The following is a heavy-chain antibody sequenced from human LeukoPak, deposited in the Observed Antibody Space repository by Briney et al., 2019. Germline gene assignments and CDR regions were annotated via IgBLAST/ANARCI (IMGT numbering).Heavy chain of an antibody. CDR2: FHTYTGNP. Sequence: ASVKVSCKASGYSFTTYGMNWVPQAPGQGLEWMGWFHTYTGNPTYAQGFTGRFVFSMDTSASTAYLQISSLKAEDMAMYYCARSWERDIVVVPAAPRFDYWGQGTLVTASS. CDR1: GYSFTTYG. V-gene: IGHV7-81*01. D-gene: IGHD2-2*01. J-gene: IGHJ4*02. CDR3: ARSWERDIVVVPAAPRFDY.